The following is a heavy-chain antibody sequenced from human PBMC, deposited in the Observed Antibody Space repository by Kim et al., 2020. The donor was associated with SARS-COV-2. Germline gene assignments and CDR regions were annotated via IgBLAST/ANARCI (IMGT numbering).Heavy chain of an antibody. J-gene: IGHJ6*02. D-gene: IGHD1-1*01. Sequence: VKGRFTISRDNSKNTRYLQMNSLRAEDTAVYYCAKDGYNWNPYYYYGMDVWGQGTTVTVSS. V-gene: IGHV3-30*02. CDR3: AKDGYNWNPYYYYGMDV.